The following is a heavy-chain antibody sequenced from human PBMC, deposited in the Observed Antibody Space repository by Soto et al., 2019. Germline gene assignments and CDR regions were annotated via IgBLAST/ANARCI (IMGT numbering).Heavy chain of an antibody. Sequence: ASVKVSCKASGYTFTSYGISWVRQAPGQGLEWMGWISAYNGNTNYAQKLQGRATMTTDTSTSTAYMELRSLRSDDTAVYYCAREGAEAAAYYYYDMDAWGQGTTVTVSS. V-gene: IGHV1-18*01. CDR3: AREGAEAAAYYYYDMDA. J-gene: IGHJ6*02. CDR1: GYTFTSYG. D-gene: IGHD6-13*01. CDR2: ISAYNGNT.